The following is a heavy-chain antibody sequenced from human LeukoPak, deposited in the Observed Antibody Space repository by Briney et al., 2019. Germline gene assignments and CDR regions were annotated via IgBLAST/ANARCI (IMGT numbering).Heavy chain of an antibody. Sequence: VASVKVSCKASGYTFTRHYMNWVRQAPGQGLEWTGKINPSSGGTGYAQKFQGRVTMTRDTSTSTVYMELTSLRSEDTAVYYCARDGLYCTNGVCSSDIWGQGTLVTVSS. CDR2: INPSSGGT. CDR1: GYTFTRHY. J-gene: IGHJ3*02. D-gene: IGHD2-8*01. CDR3: ARDGLYCTNGVCSSDI. V-gene: IGHV1-46*01.